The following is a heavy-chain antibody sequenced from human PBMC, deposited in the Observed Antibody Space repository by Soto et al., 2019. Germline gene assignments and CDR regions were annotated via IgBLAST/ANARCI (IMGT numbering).Heavy chain of an antibody. V-gene: IGHV4-31*03. CDR1: GGSISSGGYY. CDR2: IYYSGST. D-gene: IGHD5-18*01. CDR3: ARAGSGYSYGHFDY. Sequence: SETLSLTCTVSGGSISSGGYYWSWIRQHPGKGLEWIGYIYYSGSTYYNPSLKSRVTISVDTSKNQFSLKLSSVTAADSAVYYCARAGSGYSYGHFDYWGQGTLVTVSS. J-gene: IGHJ4*02.